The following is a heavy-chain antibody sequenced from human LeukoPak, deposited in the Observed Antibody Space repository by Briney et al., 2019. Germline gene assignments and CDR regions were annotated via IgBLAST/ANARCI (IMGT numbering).Heavy chain of an antibody. V-gene: IGHV4-59*08. CDR1: GGSISSYY. CDR3: ARSSGWPQGPFDY. D-gene: IGHD6-19*01. Sequence: SETLALTCTISGGSISSYYWSWIRQPPGEGLEWIGYFYFRGSTAYNPSLKSRVTISVDTSKNQFSLRLSSVTAADTAVYYCARSSGWPQGPFDYWGQGTLVTVSS. CDR2: FYFRGST. J-gene: IGHJ4*02.